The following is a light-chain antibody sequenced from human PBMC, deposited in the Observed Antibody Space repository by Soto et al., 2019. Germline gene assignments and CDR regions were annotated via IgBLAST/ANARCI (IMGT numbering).Light chain of an antibody. CDR1: QSISSN. CDR3: QQYNNWPLT. J-gene: IGKJ5*01. V-gene: IGKV3-15*01. Sequence: EILMTQSPASLSVSPGERVILSCRATQSISSNLAWYQQKPGQAPRLLIYGTSTRATGIPARFSGSGSGTEFTLTITSLQSEDFALYFCQQYNNWPLTVGQGTRLEIK. CDR2: GTS.